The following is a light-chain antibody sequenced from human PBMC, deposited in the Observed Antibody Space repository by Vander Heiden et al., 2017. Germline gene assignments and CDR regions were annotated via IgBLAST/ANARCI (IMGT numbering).Light chain of an antibody. CDR1: QSVSSN. Sequence: EIVMTQSPATLSVSPGERATLSCRASQSVSSNLAWYQQKPGQAPRLLIYGASTRATGIPARFSGSGYGTEFTLTISSRQSEDFAVYYCQQYNNWLIFTFGHGTKVXIK. CDR2: GAS. CDR3: QQYNNWLIFT. J-gene: IGKJ3*01. V-gene: IGKV3-15*01.